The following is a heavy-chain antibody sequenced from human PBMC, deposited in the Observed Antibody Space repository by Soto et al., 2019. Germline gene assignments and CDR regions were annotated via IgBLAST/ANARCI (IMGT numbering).Heavy chain of an antibody. CDR1: GGSISSGGYY. V-gene: IGHV4-31*03. J-gene: IGHJ4*02. Sequence: SETLSLTCTVSGGSISSGGYYWSWIRQHPGKGLEWIGYIYYSGSTYYNPSLKSRVTISVDTSKNQFSLKLSSVTAADTAVYYCAKTAGSSSWYQTPFDLWGPGILVTVSS. CDR2: IYYSGST. CDR3: AKTAGSSSWYQTPFDL. D-gene: IGHD6-13*01.